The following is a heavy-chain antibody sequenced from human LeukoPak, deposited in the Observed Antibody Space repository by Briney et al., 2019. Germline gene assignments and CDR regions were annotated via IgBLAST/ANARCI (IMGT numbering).Heavy chain of an antibody. D-gene: IGHD6-19*01. Sequence: SETLSLTCTVSGDSISITSYFWAWICQPPGEGLEWIGSIYYSGTTYFNSSLKSRVTISVERSKNHFSLKLSSLTVADTARYYCARVYSSTHNWFDTWGQGIQVTVSS. CDR3: ARVYSSTHNWFDT. CDR2: IYYSGTT. CDR1: GDSISITSYF. J-gene: IGHJ5*02. V-gene: IGHV4-39*07.